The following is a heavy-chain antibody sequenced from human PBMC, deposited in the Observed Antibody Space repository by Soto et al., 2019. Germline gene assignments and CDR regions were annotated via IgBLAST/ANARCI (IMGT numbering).Heavy chain of an antibody. CDR2: IYYSGST. J-gene: IGHJ6*03. CDR3: ARDNGGYERYYYYYYMDV. D-gene: IGHD5-12*01. CDR1: GGSISSYY. Sequence: PSETLSLTCTVSGGSISSYYWSWIRQPPGKGLEWIGYIYYSGSTNYNPSLKSRVTISVDTSKNQFSLKLSSVTAADTAVYYCARDNGGYERYYYYYYMDVWGKGTTVTVSS. V-gene: IGHV4-59*01.